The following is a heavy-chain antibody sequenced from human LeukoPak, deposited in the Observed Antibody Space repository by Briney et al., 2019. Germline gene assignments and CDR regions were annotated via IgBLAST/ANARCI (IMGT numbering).Heavy chain of an antibody. CDR2: ISGSSSTI. CDR3: ARVMEQSHFYHYIDV. V-gene: IGHV3-48*04. D-gene: IGHD6-19*01. Sequence: GGSLRLSCAASGFTFSSYSMSWVRQAPGKGLEWVSYISGSSSTILCADSVKGRFTISRDNAKNSLYVQMNRLRAEDTAVYYCARVMEQSHFYHYIDVWGRGTTVAVSS. CDR1: GFTFSSYS. J-gene: IGHJ6*03.